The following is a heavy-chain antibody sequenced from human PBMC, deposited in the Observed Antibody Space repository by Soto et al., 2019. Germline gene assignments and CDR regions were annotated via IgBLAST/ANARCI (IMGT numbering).Heavy chain of an antibody. J-gene: IGHJ3*02. V-gene: IGHV1-69*12. CDR3: ARESRVVVTARGAFDI. CDR1: EGTFSSYA. CDR2: IIPIFGTA. D-gene: IGHD2-21*02. Sequence: QVQLVQSGAEVKKPGSSVKVSCKASEGTFSSYAISWVRQAPGQGLEWMGGIIPIFGTANYAQKFQGRVTITADESTSTAYMELSSLRSEDTAVYYCARESRVVVTARGAFDIWGQGTMVTVSS.